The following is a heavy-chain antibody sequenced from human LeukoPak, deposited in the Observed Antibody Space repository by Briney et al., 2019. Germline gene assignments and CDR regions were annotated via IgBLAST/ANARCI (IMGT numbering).Heavy chain of an antibody. D-gene: IGHD3-22*01. Sequence: ASVKVSCKASGYTFTSYGISWVRQAPGQGLEWMGWTSAYNGNTNYAQKLQGRVTMTTDTSTSTAYMELRSLRSDDTAVYYCAQYYYDSSGYYYFDYWGQGTLVTVSS. CDR3: AQYYYDSSGYYYFDY. CDR2: TSAYNGNT. J-gene: IGHJ4*02. CDR1: GYTFTSYG. V-gene: IGHV1-18*01.